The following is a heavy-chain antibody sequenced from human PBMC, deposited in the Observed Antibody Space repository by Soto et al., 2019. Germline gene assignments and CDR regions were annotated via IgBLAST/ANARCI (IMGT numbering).Heavy chain of an antibody. D-gene: IGHD6-13*01. V-gene: IGHV3-21*01. J-gene: IGHJ6*02. CDR1: GFTFRSYS. CDR2: ISSSSSYI. CDR3: ARDQSCSWYDYYGMDV. Sequence: EVPLVESGGGLVKPGGSLRLACAASGFTFRSYSMNWVRQPPGKGLEWVSSISSSSSYIYYADSVKGRFTISRDNAKNSLYLQMNSLRAEDTAVYYCARDQSCSWYDYYGMDVWGQGTTVTVSS.